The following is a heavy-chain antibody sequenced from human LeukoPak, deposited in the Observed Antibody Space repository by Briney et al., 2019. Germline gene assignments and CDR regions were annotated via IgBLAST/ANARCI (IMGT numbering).Heavy chain of an antibody. CDR2: ISAYNGNT. V-gene: IGHV1-18*01. CDR1: GYTFTSYG. Sequence: ASVKVSCKASGYTFTSYGISWVRQAPGQGLEWMGWISAYNGNTNYAQKLQGRVTMTTDTSTSTAYMELRSLRSDGTAMYYCATTSLGGDSLGDYWGQGTLVTVSS. J-gene: IGHJ4*02. CDR3: ATTSLGGDSLGDY. D-gene: IGHD2-21*02.